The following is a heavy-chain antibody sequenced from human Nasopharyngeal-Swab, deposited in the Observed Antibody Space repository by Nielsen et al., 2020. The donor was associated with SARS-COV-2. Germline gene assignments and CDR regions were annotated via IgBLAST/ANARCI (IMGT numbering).Heavy chain of an antibody. D-gene: IGHD6-6*01. J-gene: IGHJ4*02. CDR3: ARSLRGSSLHY. V-gene: IGHV3-21*01. Sequence: GESLKISCAASGFTFSSYSMNWVCQAPGKGLEWVSSISSSSSYIYYADSVKGRFTISRDNAKNSLYLQMNSLRAEDTAVYYCARSLRGSSLHYWGQGTLVTVSS. CDR1: GFTFSSYS. CDR2: ISSSSSYI.